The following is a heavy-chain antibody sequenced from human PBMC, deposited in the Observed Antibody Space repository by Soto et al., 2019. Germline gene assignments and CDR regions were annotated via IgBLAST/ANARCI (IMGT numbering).Heavy chain of an antibody. CDR3: VQSRCGGDCLQSYSSHSYYGLDV. CDR1: GFSLSTTGVG. V-gene: IGHV2-5*02. Sequence: SGPTLVNPTQTLTLTCTFSGFSLSTTGVGVGWIRQPPGKALEWLALIYWDDDKRYNPSLNSRLTITKDTSKNQVVLAMTNVEPVDTATYYCVQSRCGGDCLQSYSSHSYYGLDVWGQGTTVTVSS. J-gene: IGHJ6*02. CDR2: IYWDDDK. D-gene: IGHD2-21*02.